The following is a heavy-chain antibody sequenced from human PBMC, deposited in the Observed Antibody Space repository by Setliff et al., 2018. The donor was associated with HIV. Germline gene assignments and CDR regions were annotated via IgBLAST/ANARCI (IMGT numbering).Heavy chain of an antibody. CDR1: GGSITSYH. V-gene: IGHV4-59*01. J-gene: IGHJ4*02. CDR2: IYKSGTT. CDR3: ARETRSGWYDLAY. D-gene: IGHD6-19*01. Sequence: SETLSLTCSVSGGSITSYHWSWIRQSPGKGLEWIGYIYKSGTTNYKSSLKSRVTISADPSKNQFSLKLSSVTAADTAVYFCARETRSGWYDLAYWGQGTLVTVSS.